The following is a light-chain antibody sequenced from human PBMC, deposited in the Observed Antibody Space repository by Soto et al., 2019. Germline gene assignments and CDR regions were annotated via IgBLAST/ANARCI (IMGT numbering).Light chain of an antibody. CDR1: QSVNRN. J-gene: IGKJ1*01. V-gene: IGKV3-15*01. CDR2: AAS. CDR3: QQYNNWWT. Sequence: EIVMTQSPATLSVSPGERATLSCRASQSVNRNLAWYQQKPDQAPRLLIYAASTRATGIPARFSGSGSETEFTLTISSLQSEDFAIYYCQQYNNWWTFGQGTKVEI.